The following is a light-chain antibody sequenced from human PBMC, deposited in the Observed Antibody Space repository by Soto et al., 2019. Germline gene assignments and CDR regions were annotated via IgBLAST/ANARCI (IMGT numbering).Light chain of an antibody. Sequence: DIQMTQSPSTLSASVGDRVTITFRASQSISSWLAWYQQKPGKAPKLLIYKASSLESGVPSRFSGSGSGTEFTLTISRLEPEDFAVYYCQQYGSSLTFGGGTKVDI. V-gene: IGKV1-5*03. CDR2: KAS. J-gene: IGKJ4*01. CDR3: QQYGSSLT. CDR1: QSISSW.